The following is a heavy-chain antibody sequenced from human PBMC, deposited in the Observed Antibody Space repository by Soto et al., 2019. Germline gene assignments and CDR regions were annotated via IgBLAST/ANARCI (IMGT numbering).Heavy chain of an antibody. J-gene: IGHJ6*02. V-gene: IGHV3-13*05. CDR1: GFTFSSYD. CDR2: IGTAGDP. Sequence: GGSLRLSCAASGFTFSSYDVHWVRQATGKGLEWVSAIGTAGDPYYPGSVKRRFTISTENAKNALYLQMNSLRAGDTAVYYCARVRRIAAAGTRPHYYYGMDVWGQGTTVTVSS. CDR3: ARVRRIAAAGTRPHYYYGMDV. D-gene: IGHD6-13*01.